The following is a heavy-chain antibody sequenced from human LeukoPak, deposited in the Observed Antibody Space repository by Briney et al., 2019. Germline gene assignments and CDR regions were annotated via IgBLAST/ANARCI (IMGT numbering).Heavy chain of an antibody. Sequence: SETLSLTCAVYGGSFSGYYWSWIRQPPGKGLEWIGEINHSGSTNYNPSLKSRVTISVDTSKNQFSLKLSSVTAADTAVYYCARNYDFWSGPFDCWGQGTLVTVSS. CDR1: GGSFSGYY. CDR3: ARNYDFWSGPFDC. J-gene: IGHJ4*02. V-gene: IGHV4-34*01. CDR2: INHSGST. D-gene: IGHD3-3*01.